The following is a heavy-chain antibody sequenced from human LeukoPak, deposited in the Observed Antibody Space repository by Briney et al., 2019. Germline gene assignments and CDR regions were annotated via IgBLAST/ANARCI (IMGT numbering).Heavy chain of an antibody. Sequence: PGGSLRLSCAASGFTFSSYAMSWVRQAPGKGLEWVSAISGSGGSTYYADSVKGRFTISRDNSKNTLYLQMNSLRAEDTAVYYCAKPRGGSGSYYEFDYWGQGTLVTVSS. V-gene: IGHV3-23*01. CDR3: AKPRGGSGSYYEFDY. CDR2: ISGSGGST. D-gene: IGHD3-10*01. CDR1: GFTFSSYA. J-gene: IGHJ4*02.